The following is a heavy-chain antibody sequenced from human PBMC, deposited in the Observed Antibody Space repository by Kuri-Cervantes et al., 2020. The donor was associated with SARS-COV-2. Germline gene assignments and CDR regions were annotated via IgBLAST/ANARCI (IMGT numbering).Heavy chain of an antibody. CDR3: ARHRVHVYFDY. Sequence: GSLRLSCAASGFTFSSYSMNWIRQPPGKGLEWIGSIYYSGSTYYNPSLKSRVTISVDTSKNQFSLKLSSVTAADTAVYYCARHRVHVYFDYWGQGTLVTVSS. J-gene: IGHJ4*02. V-gene: IGHV4-39*01. CDR2: IYYSGST. D-gene: IGHD1-1*01. CDR1: GFTFSSYS.